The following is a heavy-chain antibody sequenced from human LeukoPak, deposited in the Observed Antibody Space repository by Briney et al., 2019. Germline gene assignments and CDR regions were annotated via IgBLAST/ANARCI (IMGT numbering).Heavy chain of an antibody. CDR2: ISSDGSNK. CDR1: GFTFSSFA. J-gene: IGHJ4*02. Sequence: PGGSLRLSCAASGFTFSSFAIHWVRQAPGKGLEWVAVISSDGSNKFYADSVRGRFTISRDNSKNTLNLRMNSLRPEDTAVYYCARDRPVGVPIAISYDLDSWGQGTLVSVSS. V-gene: IGHV3-30*01. D-gene: IGHD2-2*02. CDR3: ARDRPVGVPIAISYDLDS.